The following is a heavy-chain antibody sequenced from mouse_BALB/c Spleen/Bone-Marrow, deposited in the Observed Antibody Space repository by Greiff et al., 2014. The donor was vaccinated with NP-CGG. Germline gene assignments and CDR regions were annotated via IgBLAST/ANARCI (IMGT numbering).Heavy chain of an antibody. Sequence: DVHLVESGGDLVKPGGSLKLSCAASGFTFSGFGMSWVRQSPDKRLEWVATIGVGGTYTYYPDSVKGRFTISRDNAKNTLYLRMSSLKSGDTAMYYCARPFTSVVATVFSYWGQGTLVTVSA. J-gene: IGHJ3*01. CDR3: ARPFTSVVATVFSY. CDR2: IGVGGTYT. CDR1: GFTFSGFG. V-gene: IGHV5-6*01. D-gene: IGHD1-1*01.